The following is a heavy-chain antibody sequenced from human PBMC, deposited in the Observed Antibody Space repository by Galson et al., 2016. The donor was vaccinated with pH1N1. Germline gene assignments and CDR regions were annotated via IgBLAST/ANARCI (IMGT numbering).Heavy chain of an antibody. Sequence: SVKVSCKASGYSFIVHYMHWVRQAPGHGLEWMGWINPNSGDTKYAQNFQGRVTLTRDTSINAAYMELSSLTSDDTAVYYCATGSGNSWFDPWGQGTLVPVSS. V-gene: IGHV1-2*02. D-gene: IGHD3-10*01. CDR1: GYSFIVHY. CDR2: INPNSGDT. CDR3: ATGSGNSWFDP. J-gene: IGHJ5*02.